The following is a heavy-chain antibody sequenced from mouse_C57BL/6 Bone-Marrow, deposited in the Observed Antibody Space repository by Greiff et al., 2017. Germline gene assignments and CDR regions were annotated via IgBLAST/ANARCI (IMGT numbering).Heavy chain of an antibody. CDR2: IDPSDSYT. Sequence: QVQLQQPGAELVMPGASVMLSCKASGYTFTSYWMHWVKQRPGQGLEWIGEIDPSDSYTNYNQKFKGKSTLTVDKSSSTAYMQLSSLTSEDSAVYYCARAYYSNPFAYWGQGTLVTVSA. V-gene: IGHV1-69*01. J-gene: IGHJ3*01. D-gene: IGHD2-5*01. CDR1: GYTFTSYW. CDR3: ARAYYSNPFAY.